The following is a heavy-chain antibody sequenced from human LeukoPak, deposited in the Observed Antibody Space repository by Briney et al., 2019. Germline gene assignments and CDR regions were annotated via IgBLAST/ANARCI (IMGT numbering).Heavy chain of an antibody. D-gene: IGHD1-26*01. Sequence: PGGSLRLSCAASGFTLSSYSMNWVRQAPGKGLEWVSYISSSGSTIYYADSVKGRFTISRDNAKNSLYLQMNSLRAEDTAVYYCARAIVGSSGYMDVGGKGTTVTVSS. V-gene: IGHV3-48*04. CDR1: GFTLSSYS. CDR3: ARAIVGSSGYMDV. J-gene: IGHJ6*03. CDR2: ISSSGSTI.